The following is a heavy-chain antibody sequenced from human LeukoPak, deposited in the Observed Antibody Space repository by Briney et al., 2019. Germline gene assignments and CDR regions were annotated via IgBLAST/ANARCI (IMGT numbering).Heavy chain of an antibody. J-gene: IGHJ6*03. CDR2: IYHSGST. CDR3: ARVRGGSRRHYYMDV. Sequence: SEILSLTCTVSGYSISSGYYWGWIRQPPGKGLEWIGSIYHSGSTYYNPSLKSRVTISVDTSKNQFSLKLSSVTAADTAVYYCARVRGGSRRHYYMDVWGKGTTVTISS. CDR1: GYSISSGYY. V-gene: IGHV4-38-2*02. D-gene: IGHD2-15*01.